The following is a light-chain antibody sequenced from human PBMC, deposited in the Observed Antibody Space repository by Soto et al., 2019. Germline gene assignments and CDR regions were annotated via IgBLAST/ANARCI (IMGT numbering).Light chain of an antibody. Sequence: EIVLTQSPGTLSLSPGERATLSCRASQSVSSSSLAWYQQKRGQAPRLLIYGASSRATGIPDRFSGGGSGTDFTLTISCLQSEDFATYYCQQYYSYPGTFGPGTKVDIK. CDR2: GAS. V-gene: IGKV3-20*01. J-gene: IGKJ3*01. CDR1: QSVSSSS. CDR3: QQYYSYPGT.